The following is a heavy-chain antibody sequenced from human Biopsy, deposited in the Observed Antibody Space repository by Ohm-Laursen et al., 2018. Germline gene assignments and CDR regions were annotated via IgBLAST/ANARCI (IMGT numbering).Heavy chain of an antibody. CDR2: VYYTGST. CDR3: ARDRGYYSDRTVPGCFDL. D-gene: IGHD3-22*01. Sequence: ETLSLTCTVSGDSISSYYWSWIRQPPGKGLQWIGYVYYTGSTDYNPSLQSRVTISVDTSKNHFSLRLRSVTPADTAIYYCARDRGYYSDRTVPGCFDLWGRGTLVTVSS. CDR1: GDSISSYY. V-gene: IGHV4-59*01. J-gene: IGHJ2*01.